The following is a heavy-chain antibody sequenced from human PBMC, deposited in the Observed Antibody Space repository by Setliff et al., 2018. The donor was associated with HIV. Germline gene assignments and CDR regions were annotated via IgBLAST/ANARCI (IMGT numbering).Heavy chain of an antibody. Sequence: GASVKVSCKASGGTFIIHTFTWVRQAPGQGLDWMGRIIPILGKPNYAQKFQGRHTISADKSTRTAYLELRSLRSDDSAVYFCAKEQEIGSYLDPWGQGTLVTVSS. J-gene: IGHJ5*02. CDR2: IIPILGKP. V-gene: IGHV1-69*08. CDR1: GGTFIIHT. CDR3: AKEQEIGSYLDP. D-gene: IGHD2-2*02.